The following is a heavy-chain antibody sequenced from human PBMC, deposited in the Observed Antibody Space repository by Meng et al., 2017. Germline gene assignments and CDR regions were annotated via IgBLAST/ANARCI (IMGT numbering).Heavy chain of an antibody. D-gene: IGHD3-3*01. CDR2: IYYSGST. Sequence: QVQLQESGPGLVKPSETLSLTCTVSGGSISSYYWSWIRQPPGKGLEWIGYIYYSGSTNYNPPLKSRVTISVDTSKNQFSLKLSSVTAADTAVYYCARGYDFWSGQYYFDYWGQGTLVTVSS. CDR3: ARGYDFWSGQYYFDY. J-gene: IGHJ4*02. V-gene: IGHV4-59*01. CDR1: GGSISSYY.